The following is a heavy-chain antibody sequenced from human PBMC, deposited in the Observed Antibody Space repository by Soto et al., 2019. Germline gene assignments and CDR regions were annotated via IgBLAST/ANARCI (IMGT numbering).Heavy chain of an antibody. CDR3: ARGIVHLDF. V-gene: IGHV4-34*01. CDR2: INHSGST. Sequence: QVQLEQWGAGLLKPSETLSLTCTVYGGSFTNNYWTWIRRPPGKGLEWIGQINHSGSTSYNPSLKSRLTISVVASERRFSLKVNSVTAADTGVYYSARGIVHLDFWGQGSTVIVSS. CDR1: GGSFTNNY. J-gene: IGHJ6*02. D-gene: IGHD3-22*01.